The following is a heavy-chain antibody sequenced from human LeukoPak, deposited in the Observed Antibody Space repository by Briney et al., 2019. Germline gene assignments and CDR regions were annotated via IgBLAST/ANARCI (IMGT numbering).Heavy chain of an antibody. D-gene: IGHD6-19*01. CDR2: ISAGDKA. CDR1: GFTFTTYA. J-gene: IGHJ3*01. Sequence: PGGSLRLSCAASGFTFTTYAINWVRQAPGKGLEWVSGISAGDKAYYADSVKGRFTISRDNSKNTVSLQMSSLRAEDTALYYCAKDLALAGTGGGFDVWGQGTRVAVSS. V-gene: IGHV3-23*01. CDR3: AKDLALAGTGGGFDV.